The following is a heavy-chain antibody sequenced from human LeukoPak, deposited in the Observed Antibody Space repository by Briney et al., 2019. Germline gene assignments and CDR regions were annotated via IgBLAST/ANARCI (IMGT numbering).Heavy chain of an antibody. D-gene: IGHD3-3*01. Sequence: SETLSLTCTVSGGSISSGDYYWSWIRQPPGKGLEWIGYIYYSGSTNYNPSLKSRVTISVDKSKNQFSLKLSSVTAADTAVYYCAREGGFYRPLDYSGQGTLVTVSS. CDR3: AREGGFYRPLDY. V-gene: IGHV4-30-4*01. CDR2: IYYSGST. J-gene: IGHJ4*02. CDR1: GGSISSGDYY.